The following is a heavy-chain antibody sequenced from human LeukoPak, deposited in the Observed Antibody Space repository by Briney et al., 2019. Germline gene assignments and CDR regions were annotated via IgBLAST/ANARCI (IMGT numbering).Heavy chain of an antibody. D-gene: IGHD1-26*01. J-gene: IGHJ4*02. CDR1: GDAFTSYH. V-gene: IGHV1-8*01. CDR3: ARGVDAGVDY. CDR2: MNPNNGDT. Sequence: ASVRVSCQAFGDAFTSYHINWVRQATGQGLEWMGWMNPNNGDTDYTQKFQGRVTMTRDTSISTAYMELSGLRSEDTAVYYCARGVDAGVDYWGQGTLVTVSS.